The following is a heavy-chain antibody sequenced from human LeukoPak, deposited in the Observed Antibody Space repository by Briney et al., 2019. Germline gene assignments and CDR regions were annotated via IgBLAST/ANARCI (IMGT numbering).Heavy chain of an antibody. J-gene: IGHJ4*02. CDR1: GFTFSRYW. D-gene: IGHD2-21*02. CDR3: AKSHHVTAIDY. CDR2: INLEGTEK. V-gene: IGHV3-7*03. Sequence: GGSLRLSCKASGFTFSRYWMNWVRQAPGKGLEWVANINLEGTEKYYLNSVEGRFSISRDNAKNSLYLQMNSLRADDTAVYYCAKSHHVTAIDYWGQGTLVTVSS.